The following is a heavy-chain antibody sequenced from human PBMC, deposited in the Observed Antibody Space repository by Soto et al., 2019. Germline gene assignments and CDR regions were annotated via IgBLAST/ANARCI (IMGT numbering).Heavy chain of an antibody. CDR3: ARDSGIAAAGDAFDI. Sequence: ASVKVSCKASGYTFTSYGMSWVRQAPGQGLEWMGWISAYNGNTNYAQKLQGRVTMTTDTSTSTAYMELRSLRSDDTAVYYCARDSGIAAAGDAFDIWGQGTMVTVSS. CDR1: GYTFTSYG. D-gene: IGHD6-13*01. CDR2: ISAYNGNT. V-gene: IGHV1-18*01. J-gene: IGHJ3*02.